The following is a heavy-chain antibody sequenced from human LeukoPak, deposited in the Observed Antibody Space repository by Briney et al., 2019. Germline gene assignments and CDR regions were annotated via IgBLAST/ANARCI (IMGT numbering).Heavy chain of an antibody. CDR2: IYYSGST. Sequence: SESLSLTCTVSGGSISSSSYFWGWIRRPPGKGLEWIGRIYYSGSTYHNPSLKSRVTISVDTSKNQYSLKLSSVTAADTAMYYCARFITTTGSFDYWSQGTLVTVSS. CDR1: GGSISSSSYF. J-gene: IGHJ4*02. D-gene: IGHD1-1*01. CDR3: ARFITTTGSFDY. V-gene: IGHV4-39*01.